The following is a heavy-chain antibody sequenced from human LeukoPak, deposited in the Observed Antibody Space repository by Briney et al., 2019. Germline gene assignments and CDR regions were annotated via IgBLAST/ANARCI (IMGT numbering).Heavy chain of an antibody. CDR3: MRGATDTTRWFDP. Sequence: GGSLRLSCAASGFTFSSYSMNWVRQAPGKGLEWVSYISSSSSTIYYADSVKGRFTISRDNAKNSLYLQMNSLRAEDTAACYCMRGATDTTRWFDPWGQGTLVTVSS. CDR2: ISSSSSTI. J-gene: IGHJ5*02. CDR1: GFTFSSYS. V-gene: IGHV3-48*01. D-gene: IGHD1-7*01.